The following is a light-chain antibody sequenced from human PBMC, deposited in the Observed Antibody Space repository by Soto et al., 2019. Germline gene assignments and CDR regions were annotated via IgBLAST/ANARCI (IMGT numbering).Light chain of an antibody. Sequence: DIQLTQSPSFXSASVXXXLTXXCRASQDIRSSLAWYQQKPGKAPNLLIYTVSTLQSGVPSRFSGSRSGTEFTLTISSLQPEDFATYYCQQFNSSPFTFGGGTKVEI. J-gene: IGKJ4*01. CDR1: QDIRSS. CDR3: QQFNSSPFT. V-gene: IGKV1-9*01. CDR2: TVS.